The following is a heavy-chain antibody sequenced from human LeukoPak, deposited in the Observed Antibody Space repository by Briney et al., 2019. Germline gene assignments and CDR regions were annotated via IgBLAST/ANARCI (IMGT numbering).Heavy chain of an antibody. CDR2: IRYDGSNK. Sequence: GGSLRLSCAASGFTFSSYGMHWVRQAPGKGLEWVAFIRYDGSNKYYADSVKGRFTISRDNFKNTLYLQMNSLRAGDTAVYYCAKKPYYYDSSGYYPDHWGREPWSPSPQ. V-gene: IGHV3-30*02. J-gene: IGHJ5*02. CDR3: AKKPYYYDSSGYYPDH. CDR1: GFTFSSYG. D-gene: IGHD3-22*01.